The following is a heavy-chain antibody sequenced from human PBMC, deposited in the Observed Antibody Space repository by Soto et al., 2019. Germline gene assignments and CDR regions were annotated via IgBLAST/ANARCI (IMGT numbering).Heavy chain of an antibody. CDR1: GFTFSSYG. V-gene: IGHV3-30*18. Sequence: GGSLRLSCAASGFTFSSYGMHWVRQAPGKGLEWVAVISYDGSNKYYADSVKGRFTISRDNSKNTLYLQMNSLRAEDTAVYYCAKDRRLYCSGGSCYLPSSGGQGTLVTVSS. J-gene: IGHJ4*02. CDR3: AKDRRLYCSGGSCYLPSS. CDR2: ISYDGSNK. D-gene: IGHD2-15*01.